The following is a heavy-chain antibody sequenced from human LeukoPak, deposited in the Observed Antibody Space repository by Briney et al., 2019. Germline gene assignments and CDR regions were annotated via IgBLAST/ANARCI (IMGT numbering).Heavy chain of an antibody. Sequence: HPGGSLRLSCAASGFTFSTYEMNWVRQAPGKGLEWISFISSSGSIKYYADSLKGRFTISRDNAKNSLYLQMNSLRAEDTAVYYCASPRRSSGWYAFDIWGQGTMVTVSS. V-gene: IGHV3-48*03. D-gene: IGHD6-19*01. CDR2: ISSSGSIK. CDR1: GFTFSTYE. CDR3: ASPRRSSGWYAFDI. J-gene: IGHJ3*02.